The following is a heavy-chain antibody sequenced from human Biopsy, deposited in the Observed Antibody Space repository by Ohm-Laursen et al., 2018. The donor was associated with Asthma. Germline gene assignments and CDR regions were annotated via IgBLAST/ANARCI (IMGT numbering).Heavy chain of an antibody. Sequence: SLRLSCSASGFTFSSYGMHWVRQAPGKGLEWVSAISGSGGSTYYADSVKGRFTISRDNSKNTLYLQMNSLRAEDTAVYYCAKERYYDFWSGYPIWGQGTMVTVSS. CDR3: AKERYYDFWSGYPI. CDR1: GFTFSSYG. V-gene: IGHV3-23*01. CDR2: ISGSGGST. D-gene: IGHD3-3*01. J-gene: IGHJ3*02.